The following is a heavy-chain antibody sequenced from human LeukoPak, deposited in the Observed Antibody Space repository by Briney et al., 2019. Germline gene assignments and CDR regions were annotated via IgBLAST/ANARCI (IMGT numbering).Heavy chain of an antibody. CDR3: ARVVRITMIVVVTRDAFDI. J-gene: IGHJ3*02. Sequence: SETLSLTCAVYGGSFSGYYWSWIRQPPGKGLEWIGEINHSGSTNYNPSLKSRVTISVGTSKNQFSLKLSSVTAADTAVYYCARVVRITMIVVVTRDAFDIWGQGTMVTVSS. CDR1: GGSFSGYY. CDR2: INHSGST. V-gene: IGHV4-34*01. D-gene: IGHD3-22*01.